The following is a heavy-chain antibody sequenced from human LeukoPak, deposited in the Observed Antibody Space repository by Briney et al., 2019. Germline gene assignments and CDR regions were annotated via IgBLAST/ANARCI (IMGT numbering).Heavy chain of an antibody. CDR2: TSGSGGST. CDR3: AKVRFSRSSISCYSFDY. J-gene: IGHJ4*02. V-gene: IGHV3-23*01. D-gene: IGHD2-2*02. CDR1: GFTFSSYG. Sequence: GGSLRLSCAASGFTFSSYGMSWVRQAPGKGLEWVSTTSGSGGSTYYADSVKGRFTISRDNSKNTLYLQMNSLRAEDTAVYYCAKVRFSRSSISCYSFDYWGQGTLVTVSS.